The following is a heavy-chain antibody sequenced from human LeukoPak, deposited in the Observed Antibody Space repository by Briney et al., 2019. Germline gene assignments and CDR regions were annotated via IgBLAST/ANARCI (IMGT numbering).Heavy chain of an antibody. CDR3: TTVPNCSSTSCYDYYYYGMDV. D-gene: IGHD2-2*01. CDR2: IKSKTDGGTT. V-gene: IGHV3-15*01. CDR1: GFTFSNAW. Sequence: GGSLRLSCAASGFTFSNAWMSWVRQAPGKGLEWVGRIKSKTDGGTTDYAAPVKGRFTISRDDSKNTLYLQMNSLKTEDTAVYYCTTVPNCSSTSCYDYYYYGMDVWGQGTTATVSS. J-gene: IGHJ6*02.